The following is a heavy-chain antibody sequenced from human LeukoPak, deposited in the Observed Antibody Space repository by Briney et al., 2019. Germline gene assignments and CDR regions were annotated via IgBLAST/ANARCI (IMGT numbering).Heavy chain of an antibody. CDR2: IYYSGST. CDR3: ARVRAPRYCSSTSCYSGWFDP. Sequence: SETLSLTCTVSGGSISSYYWSWIRQPPGKGLEWIGYIYYSGSTNYNPSLKSRVTISVDTSKNQFSLKLSSVTAADTAVYYCARVRAPRYCSSTSCYSGWFDPWGQGTLVTVSS. J-gene: IGHJ5*02. D-gene: IGHD2-2*01. CDR1: GGSISSYY. V-gene: IGHV4-59*12.